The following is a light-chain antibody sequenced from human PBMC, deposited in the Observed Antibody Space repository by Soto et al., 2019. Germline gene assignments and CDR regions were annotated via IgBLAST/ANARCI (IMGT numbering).Light chain of an antibody. V-gene: IGLV2-14*01. Sequence: QSALTQPASVSGSPGQSITISCTGTSGDIGSYNRVSWYQQHPGKAPKLIIYEVTDRPSGVSNRFSGSKSGNTASLTISGLQAEDEAEYYCAAWDDSLRAWVFGGGTKLTVL. J-gene: IGLJ3*02. CDR2: EVT. CDR1: SGDIGSYNR. CDR3: AAWDDSLRAWV.